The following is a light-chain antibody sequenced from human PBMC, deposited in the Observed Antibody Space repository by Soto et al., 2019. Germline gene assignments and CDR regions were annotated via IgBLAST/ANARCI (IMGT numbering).Light chain of an antibody. CDR2: GAS. Sequence: EIVLTKSPGTLALSPGERAALSCRASESVSRSFLAWYQQKPGQAPRLLIYGASTRATDIPHRFSGSGSGTDFTLTINRLEPEDFAVYYCQQYNNWPRTWTFGQGTKVDIK. V-gene: IGKV3-20*01. CDR1: ESVSRSF. CDR3: QQYNNWPRTWT. J-gene: IGKJ1*01.